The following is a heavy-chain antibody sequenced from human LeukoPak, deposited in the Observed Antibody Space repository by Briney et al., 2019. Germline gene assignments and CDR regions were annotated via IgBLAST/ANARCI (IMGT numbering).Heavy chain of an antibody. Sequence: ASVKVSCKASGYTFTSYYMHWVRQAPGQGLEWMGIINPSGGSTSYAQKFQGRVTMTRDTSTSTVYMELSSLRSEDTAVYYCARGLFGVGATGFNWFDPWGQGTLVTVSS. CDR1: GYTFTSYY. CDR2: INPSGGST. J-gene: IGHJ5*02. D-gene: IGHD1-26*01. V-gene: IGHV1-46*01. CDR3: ARGLFGVGATGFNWFDP.